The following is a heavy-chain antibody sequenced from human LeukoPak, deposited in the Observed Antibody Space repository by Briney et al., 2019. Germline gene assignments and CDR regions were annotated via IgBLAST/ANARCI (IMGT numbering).Heavy chain of an antibody. CDR2: INPNSGGT. V-gene: IGHV1-2*06. CDR1: GYTFTGYY. CDR3: ASRFSMTGTTPGYYYYYGMDV. D-gene: IGHD1-7*01. Sequence: ASVKVSCKASGYTFTGYYMHWVRQAPGQGLEWMGRINPNSGGTNYAQKFQGRVTMTRDTSISTAYMELSRLRSDDTAVYYCASRFSMTGTTPGYYYYYGMDVWGQGTTVTVSS. J-gene: IGHJ6*02.